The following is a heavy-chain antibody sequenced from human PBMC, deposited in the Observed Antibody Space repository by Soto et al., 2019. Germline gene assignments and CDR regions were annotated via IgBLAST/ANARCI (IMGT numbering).Heavy chain of an antibody. Sequence: GGSLRLSCAASGFTFSSYAMHWVRQAPGKGLEWVAVISYDGSNKYYADSVKGRFTISRDNSKNTLYLQMNSLRAEDTAVYYCARDLETETYYYDSSGYYLGGPHDYWGQGTLVTVSS. CDR1: GFTFSSYA. CDR2: ISYDGSNK. CDR3: ARDLETETYYYDSSGYYLGGPHDY. V-gene: IGHV3-30-3*01. J-gene: IGHJ4*02. D-gene: IGHD3-22*01.